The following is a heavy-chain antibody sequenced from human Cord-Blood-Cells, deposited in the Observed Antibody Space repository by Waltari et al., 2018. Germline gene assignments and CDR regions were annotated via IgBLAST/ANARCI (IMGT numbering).Heavy chain of an antibody. CDR2: IYYSGST. CDR3: ARHRQTYYDFWSGYFGYYFDY. J-gene: IGHJ4*02. V-gene: IGHV4-39*01. D-gene: IGHD3-3*01. Sequence: QLQLQESGPGLVKPSETLSLTCTVSGGSISSSSYYWGWIRQPPGKGLEWIGSIYYSGSTYYNPSLKSRVTISVDTSKNQFSLKLSSVTAADTAVYYCARHRQTYYDFWSGYFGYYFDYWGQGTLVTVSS. CDR1: GGSISSSSYY.